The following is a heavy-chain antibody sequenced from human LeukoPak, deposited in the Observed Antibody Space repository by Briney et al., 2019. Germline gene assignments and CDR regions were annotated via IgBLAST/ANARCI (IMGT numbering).Heavy chain of an antibody. V-gene: IGHV1-69*05. CDR3: ASVGDIVVVPADPYYFDY. J-gene: IGHJ4*02. Sequence: SVKVSCKASGGTFISYAISWVRQAPGQGLEWMGGIIPIFGTANYAQKFQGRVTITTDESTSTAYMELSSLRSEDTAVYYCASVGDIVVVPADPYYFDYWGQGTLVTVSS. CDR2: IIPIFGTA. CDR1: GGTFISYA. D-gene: IGHD2-2*01.